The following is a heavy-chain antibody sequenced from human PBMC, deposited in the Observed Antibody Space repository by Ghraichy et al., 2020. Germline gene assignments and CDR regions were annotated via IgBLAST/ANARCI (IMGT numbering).Heavy chain of an antibody. CDR2: ISSSGGTM. V-gene: IGHV3-11*04. CDR3: ARGPPLN. Sequence: GGSLRLSCAVSGFNVSGTYMNWVRQAPGKGLEWVSYISSSGGTMYADSVKGRFTISRDNAKNSLYLQMSSLRAEDTAIYYCARGPPLNWGQGTLVTVSS. CDR1: GFNVSGTY. J-gene: IGHJ4*02.